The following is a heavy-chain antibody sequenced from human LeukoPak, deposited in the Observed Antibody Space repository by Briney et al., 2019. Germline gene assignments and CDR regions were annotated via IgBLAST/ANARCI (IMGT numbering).Heavy chain of an antibody. CDR2: INHSGST. Sequence: SETLSLTCAVYGGSFSGYYWSWIRQPPGKGLEWIGEINHSGSTNYNPSLKSRVTISVDTSKNQFSLKLSSVTAADTAMYYCATKDRWRGRVGGGFDPWGQGTLVTVSS. J-gene: IGHJ5*02. CDR1: GGSFSGYY. V-gene: IGHV4-34*01. D-gene: IGHD3-16*01. CDR3: ATKDRWRGRVGGGFDP.